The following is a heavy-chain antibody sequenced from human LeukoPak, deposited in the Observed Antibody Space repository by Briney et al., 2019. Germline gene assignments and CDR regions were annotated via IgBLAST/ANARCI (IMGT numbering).Heavy chain of an antibody. D-gene: IGHD3-22*01. CDR2: IIPIFGTA. V-gene: IGHV1-69*05. Sequence: SVEVSCKASGGTFSSYAISWVRQAPGQGLEWMGGIIPIFGTANYAQKFQGRVTITTDESTSTAYMELSSLRSEDAAVYYCARTLTEYYYDSSGSADAFDIWGQGTMVTVSS. J-gene: IGHJ3*02. CDR1: GGTFSSYA. CDR3: ARTLTEYYYDSSGSADAFDI.